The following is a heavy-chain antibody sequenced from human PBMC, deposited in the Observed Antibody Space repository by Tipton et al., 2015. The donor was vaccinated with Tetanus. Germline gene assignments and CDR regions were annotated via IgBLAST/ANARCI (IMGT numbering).Heavy chain of an antibody. CDR3: AREETRHGYNTFDS. V-gene: IGHV3-21*04. CDR2: ISSSSSYI. D-gene: IGHD5-24*01. Sequence: SLRLSCAASGFTFSSYSMNWVRQAPGKGLEWVSSISSSSSYIYYADSVKGRFTISRDNAKNSLYLQMNSLRAEDTAVYFCAREETRHGYNTFDSWGQGTPVTVSS. CDR1: GFTFSSYS. J-gene: IGHJ4*02.